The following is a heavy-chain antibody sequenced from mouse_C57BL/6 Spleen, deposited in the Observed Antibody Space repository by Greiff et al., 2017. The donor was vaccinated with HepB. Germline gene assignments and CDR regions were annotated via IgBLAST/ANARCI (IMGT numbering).Heavy chain of an antibody. CDR2: ISSGGDYI. D-gene: IGHD2-3*01. CDR3: TRDDGYFAWFAY. V-gene: IGHV5-9-1*02. J-gene: IGHJ3*01. CDR1: GFTFSSYA. Sequence: EVKLVESGEGLVKPGGSLKLSCAASGFTFSSYAMSWVRQTPEKRLEWAAYISSGGDYIYYADTVKGRFTISRDNARNTLYLQMSSLKSEDTAMYYCTRDDGYFAWFAYWGQGTLVTVSA.